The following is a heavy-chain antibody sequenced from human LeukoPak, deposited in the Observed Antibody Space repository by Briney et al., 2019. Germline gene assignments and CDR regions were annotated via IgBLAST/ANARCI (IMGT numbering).Heavy chain of an antibody. D-gene: IGHD6-13*01. CDR2: ITVSGDST. Sequence: GGSLRLSCAASGFTFTTYAMSWVRQAPGKGLEWVSAITVSGDSTYYAGSVRGRFTISRDNSKNTLYPQMNSLRAEDTAVYYCALRYTTSWYFDDWGQGTLVTVSS. V-gene: IGHV3-23*01. CDR3: ALRYTTSWYFDD. CDR1: GFTFTTYA. J-gene: IGHJ4*02.